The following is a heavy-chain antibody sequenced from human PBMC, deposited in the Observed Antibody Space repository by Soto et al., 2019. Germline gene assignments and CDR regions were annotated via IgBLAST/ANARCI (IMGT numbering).Heavy chain of an antibody. D-gene: IGHD2-2*02. Sequence: PGGSLRLSCAASGFTFSSYGMHWVRQAPGKGLEWVAVISYDGSNKYYADSVKGRFTISRDNSKNTLYLQMNSLRAEDTAVYYCAKDRGVVVPAAIPYYYYGMDVWGQGTTVTVS. J-gene: IGHJ6*02. CDR2: ISYDGSNK. V-gene: IGHV3-30*18. CDR1: GFTFSSYG. CDR3: AKDRGVVVPAAIPYYYYGMDV.